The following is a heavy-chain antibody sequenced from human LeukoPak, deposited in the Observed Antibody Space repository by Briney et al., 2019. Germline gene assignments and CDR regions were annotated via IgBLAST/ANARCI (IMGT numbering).Heavy chain of an antibody. CDR1: EFTFSTYW. J-gene: IGHJ4*02. CDR3: ARDIAAPGSY. Sequence: PGGSLRLSXAASEFTFSTYWMTWVCQAPGKGLEWVANINQDGSEKYYVDSVKGRFTISRDNAKNSLYLQMNSLRVEDTAVYYCARDIAAPGSYWGQGALVTVSS. V-gene: IGHV3-7*01. D-gene: IGHD6-13*01. CDR2: INQDGSEK.